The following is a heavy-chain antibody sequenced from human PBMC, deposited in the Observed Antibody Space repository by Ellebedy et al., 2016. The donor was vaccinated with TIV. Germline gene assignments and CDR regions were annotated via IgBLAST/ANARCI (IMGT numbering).Heavy chain of an antibody. CDR2: ISAYNGNT. V-gene: IGHV1-18*04. D-gene: IGHD3-9*01. CDR1: GYTFTSYG. CDR3: ARGEAGYYFVSDAFDI. Sequence: ASVKVSCKASGYTFTSYGISWVRQAPGQGLEWMGWISAYNGNTNYAQKLQGRVTMTTDTSTSTAYMELRSLRSDDTAVYYCARGEAGYYFVSDAFDIWGQGTMVTVSS. J-gene: IGHJ3*02.